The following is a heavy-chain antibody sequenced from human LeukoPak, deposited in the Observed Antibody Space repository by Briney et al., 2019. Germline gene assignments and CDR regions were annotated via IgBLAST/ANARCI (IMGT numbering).Heavy chain of an antibody. D-gene: IGHD2-15*01. J-gene: IGHJ4*02. CDR1: GFTFSSYA. V-gene: IGHV3-23*01. CDR2: ISGSGGST. Sequence: GGSLRLSCAASGFTFSSYAMSWVRQAPGKGLEWVSAISGSGGSTYYADSVKGRFTISRDNSKNTLYLQMNSLRAEDTGVYYCAKGTRIVVVVAATRNYFDYWGQGTLVTVSS. CDR3: AKGTRIVVVVAATRNYFDY.